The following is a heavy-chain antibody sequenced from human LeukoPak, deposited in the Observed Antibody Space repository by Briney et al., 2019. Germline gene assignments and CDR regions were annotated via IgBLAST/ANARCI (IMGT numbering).Heavy chain of an antibody. CDR3: ATTSIKLEPLAFDY. CDR1: GYTLTELS. J-gene: IGHJ4*02. Sequence: ASVTVSCKVSGYTLTELSMHWVRQAPGKGLEGMGGFDPEDGETIYAQKFQGRVTMTEDTSTDTAYMELSSLRSEDTAVYYCATTSIKLEPLAFDYWGQGTLVTVSS. D-gene: IGHD1-1*01. CDR2: FDPEDGET. V-gene: IGHV1-24*01.